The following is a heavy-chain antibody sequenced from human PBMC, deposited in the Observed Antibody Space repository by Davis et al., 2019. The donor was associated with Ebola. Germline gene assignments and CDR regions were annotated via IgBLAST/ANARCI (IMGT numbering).Heavy chain of an antibody. J-gene: IGHJ4*02. D-gene: IGHD5-24*01. CDR2: IYPGDSDT. CDR1: GYSFTTYW. CDR3: ARGTNGYNPGGYFDS. Sequence: GESLKISCKASGYSFTTYWIGWVRQMPGKGLEWMGIIYPGDSDTRYSPSFQGQVTISADKSISTAYLQWSSLKASDTAIYYCARGTNGYNPGGYFDSWGQGTLVTVSS. V-gene: IGHV5-51*01.